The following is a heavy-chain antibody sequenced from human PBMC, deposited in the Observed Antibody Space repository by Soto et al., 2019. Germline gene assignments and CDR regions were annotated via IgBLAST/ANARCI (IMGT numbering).Heavy chain of an antibody. D-gene: IGHD1-1*01. CDR3: SANDHDDHNNFDQ. CDR2: IRKKANNYAT. J-gene: IGHJ4*02. Sequence: EVQFVESGGGLVQPGGSLKLSCAVSGLTFSGSAMHWVRLASGKGLEWVGHIRKKANNYATAYAASVQGRFTISRDDSKNMAYLQMHSLKTEDTDVYYCSANDHDDHNNFDQWGQGTLVTVSS. V-gene: IGHV3-73*01. CDR1: GLTFSGSA.